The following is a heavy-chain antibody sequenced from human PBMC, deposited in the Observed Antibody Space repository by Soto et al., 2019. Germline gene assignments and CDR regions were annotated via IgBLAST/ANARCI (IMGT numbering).Heavy chain of an antibody. CDR1: GYSFTGYF. CDR3: AREDYGDYKTRALDS. V-gene: IGHV1-2*04. Sequence: QVQLVQSGAEVKQPGASVKVSCKASGYSFTGYFIHWVRQAPGQGLEWMGWINPHSGGANYAQKCQGWVTMTRDTSASTAYMEVNSLKSDDTAVYYCAREDYGDYKTRALDSWGQGTLVTVSS. CDR2: INPHSGGA. J-gene: IGHJ4*02. D-gene: IGHD4-17*01.